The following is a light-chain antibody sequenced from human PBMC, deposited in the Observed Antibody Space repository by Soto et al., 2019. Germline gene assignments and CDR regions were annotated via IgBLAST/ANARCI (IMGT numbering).Light chain of an antibody. Sequence: QSALTQTPSASGSPGQSVSISCTGTSREVGTYKYVSWYQQQPGKAHKLKIYEVSKRPSEVPDSVSGSKSGNTASQTVSGLQTESEGDYYCSSYAVGTSVEFGGGTHLTV. CDR3: SSYAVGTSVE. CDR2: EVS. CDR1: SREVGTYKY. V-gene: IGLV2-8*01. J-gene: IGLJ2*01.